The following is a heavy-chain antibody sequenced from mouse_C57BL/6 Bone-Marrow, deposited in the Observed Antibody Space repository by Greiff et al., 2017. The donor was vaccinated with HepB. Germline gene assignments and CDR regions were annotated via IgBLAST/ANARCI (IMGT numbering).Heavy chain of an antibody. V-gene: IGHV14-4*01. CDR3: TTNYYSNYRYAMDY. J-gene: IGHJ4*01. CDR1: GFNIKDDY. D-gene: IGHD2-5*01. Sequence: VQLKESGAELVRPGASVKLSCTASGFNIKDDYMHWVKQRPEQGLEWIGWIDPENGDTEYASKFQGKATITADTSSNTAYLQLSSLTSEDTAVYYCTTNYYSNYRYAMDYWGQGTSVTVSS. CDR2: IDPENGDT.